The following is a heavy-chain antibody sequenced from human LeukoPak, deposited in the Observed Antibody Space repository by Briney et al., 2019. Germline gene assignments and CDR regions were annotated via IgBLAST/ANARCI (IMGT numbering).Heavy chain of an antibody. CDR3: ARSHYYDSSAYYFNYGLDV. Sequence: GGSLRLSCAASGFTFSSYWMHWVRQPPGKGLVWVSRINGDGSSTRYADSVKGRFIVSRDNAKNTLYLQMNSLRAEDTAVYYCARSHYYDSSAYYFNYGLDVWGQGTTVIVSS. CDR2: INGDGSST. J-gene: IGHJ6*02. CDR1: GFTFSSYW. V-gene: IGHV3-74*01. D-gene: IGHD3-22*01.